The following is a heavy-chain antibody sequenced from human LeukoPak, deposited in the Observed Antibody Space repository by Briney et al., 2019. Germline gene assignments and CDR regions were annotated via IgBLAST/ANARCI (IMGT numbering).Heavy chain of an antibody. J-gene: IGHJ4*02. CDR1: GVSVSNNF. CDR3: AKLRRGAGNLFDY. D-gene: IGHD1-14*01. Sequence: GGSLRLSCVASGVSVSNNFISWVRQAPGKGLQWVSVISGSGGSTYYADSVKGRFTISRDNSKNTLYLQMNSLRAEDTAVYYCAKLRRGAGNLFDYWGQGTLVTVSS. V-gene: IGHV3-23*01. CDR2: ISGSGGST.